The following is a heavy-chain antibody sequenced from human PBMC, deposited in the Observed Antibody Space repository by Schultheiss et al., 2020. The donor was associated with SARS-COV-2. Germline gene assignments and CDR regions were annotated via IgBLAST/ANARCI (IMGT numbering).Heavy chain of an antibody. J-gene: IGHJ5*02. D-gene: IGHD3-22*01. CDR2: ISYDGSNK. CDR3: ARASRDYDSSGSTVDWFDP. CDR1: GFTFSNYA. Sequence: GGSLRLSCAASGFTFSNYAMHWVRQAPGKVLEWVAVISYDGSNKYYADSVKGRFTISRDNSKNTLYLQMNSLRAEDTAVYYCARASRDYDSSGSTVDWFDPWGQGTLVTVSS. V-gene: IGHV3-30*04.